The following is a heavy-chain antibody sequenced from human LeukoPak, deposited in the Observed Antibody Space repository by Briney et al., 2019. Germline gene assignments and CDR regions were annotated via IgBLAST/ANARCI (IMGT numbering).Heavy chain of an antibody. J-gene: IGHJ6*03. V-gene: IGHV1-8*01. CDR3: ARASVYYASGSYRYYYMDV. CDR2: MNPNSGNT. Sequence: ASVKVSCKASGYTFISYDINYLRQATEHRLKWMEWMNPNSGNTGYAQKFQGRVTMTRNTSISTAYMELSSLRSEDTAVYYCARASVYYASGSYRYYYMDVWGKGTTVTISS. CDR1: GYTFISYD. D-gene: IGHD3-10*01.